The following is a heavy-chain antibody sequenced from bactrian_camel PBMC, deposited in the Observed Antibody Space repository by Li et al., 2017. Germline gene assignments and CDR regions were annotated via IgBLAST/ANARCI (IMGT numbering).Heavy chain of an antibody. D-gene: IGHD2*01. CDR1: EIASHRNC. CDR2: IDIGRGRT. Sequence: HVQLVESGGGSVQAGGSLRLSCAASEIASHRNCVGWFRQSPGKEREGVAAIDIGRGRTTYTDSVKGRFTISRDNAKNTVYLQMDSLKPDDTAMYYCGIRGPLHYGGYWYEFQILGQGTQVTVS. J-gene: IGHJ4*01. V-gene: IGHV3S63*01.